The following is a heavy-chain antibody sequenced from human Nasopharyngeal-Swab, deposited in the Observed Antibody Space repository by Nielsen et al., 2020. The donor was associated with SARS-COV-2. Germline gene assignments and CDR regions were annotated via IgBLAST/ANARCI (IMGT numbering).Heavy chain of an antibody. CDR2: IDWDDDK. V-gene: IGHV2-70*01. CDR3: ARIQAMITFGGANYYGMDV. D-gene: IGHD3-16*01. CDR1: GISLSTSGMS. Sequence: SGPTLVKPTQTLTLTCTFSGISLSTSGMSVSWIRQPPGKALEWLALIDWDDDKYYSTSLKTRLTISKDTSKNQVVLTMTNMDPVDTATYYCARIQAMITFGGANYYGMDVWGQGTTVTVSS. J-gene: IGHJ6*02.